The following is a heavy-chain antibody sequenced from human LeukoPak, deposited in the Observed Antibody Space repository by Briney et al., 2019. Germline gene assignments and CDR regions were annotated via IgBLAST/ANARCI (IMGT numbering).Heavy chain of an antibody. CDR3: ARHGTISSESYFDY. J-gene: IGHJ4*02. V-gene: IGHV4-59*08. D-gene: IGHD1-14*01. CDR2: IHNSGRT. Sequence: SETLSLTCSVSVGSVSSDYWSWIRQSPGKGLEWIGYIHNSGRTNYNPSLKSRVTGFVDTSKNQVSLRLSSVTAADTAVYYCARHGTISSESYFDYWGQGALVTVSS. CDR1: VGSVSSDY.